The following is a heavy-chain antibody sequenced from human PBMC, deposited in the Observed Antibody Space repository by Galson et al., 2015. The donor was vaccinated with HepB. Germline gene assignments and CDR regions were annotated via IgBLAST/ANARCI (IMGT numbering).Heavy chain of an antibody. CDR3: AKASGSKPDSSSLYFDY. Sequence: SLRLSCASSGFTFSSYGMHWVRQAPGKGLEWVAVISYDGSNKYYADSVKGRFTISRDNSKNTLYLQMNSLRAEDTAVYYCAKASGSKPDSSSLYFDYWGQGTLVTVSS. CDR1: GFTFSSYG. J-gene: IGHJ4*02. V-gene: IGHV3-30*18. D-gene: IGHD6-6*01. CDR2: ISYDGSNK.